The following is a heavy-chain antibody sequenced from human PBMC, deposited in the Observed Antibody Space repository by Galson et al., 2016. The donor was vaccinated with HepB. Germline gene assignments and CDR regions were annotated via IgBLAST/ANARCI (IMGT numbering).Heavy chain of an antibody. Sequence: PALVKPTQTLTLTCTFSGFSLTTTRMRVSWIRQPPGRALEWLARIDWDDGKFYNTSLKTRLTISKDTSKNQVVLTMTNMDPVDTATYYCARTTASYYSIPGTQNYYFDFWGQGTLVTVSS. CDR3: ARTTASYYSIPGTQNYYFDF. J-gene: IGHJ4*02. V-gene: IGHV2-70*04. CDR1: GFSLTTTRMR. D-gene: IGHD3-10*02. CDR2: IDWDDGK.